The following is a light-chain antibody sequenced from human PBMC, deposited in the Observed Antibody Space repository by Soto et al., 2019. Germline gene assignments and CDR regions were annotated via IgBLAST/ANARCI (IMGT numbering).Light chain of an antibody. Sequence: DIQMTQSPSSLSASVGDRVTITCQASQDISNHLNWYKQKPGKAPKLLIYDASNLGTGVPSRFSGSGSGTDFTFTISRLQPEDIATYYCQQYDNLPRTFGPGTKVDIK. J-gene: IGKJ3*01. V-gene: IGKV1-33*01. CDR1: QDISNH. CDR2: DAS. CDR3: QQYDNLPRT.